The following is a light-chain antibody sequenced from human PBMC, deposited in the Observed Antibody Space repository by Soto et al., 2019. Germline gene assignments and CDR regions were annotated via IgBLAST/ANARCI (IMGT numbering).Light chain of an antibody. J-gene: IGKJ4*01. CDR1: QGLGTN. CDR3: QQYNHWPLS. Sequence: IVMTQSPATLSVSPGEIATLSCRASQGLGTNLAWYQQRPGQAPRLLIYAASPRATGVPARFSGSGSETEFTLTITTLQSEDFAVYYCQQYNHWPLSFGVGTKVDIK. V-gene: IGKV3-15*01. CDR2: AAS.